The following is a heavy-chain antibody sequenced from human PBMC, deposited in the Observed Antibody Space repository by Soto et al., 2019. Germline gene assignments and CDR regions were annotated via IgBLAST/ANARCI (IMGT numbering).Heavy chain of an antibody. V-gene: IGHV4-39*01. CDR2: IYYSGST. Sequence: QLQLQESGPGLVKPSETLSLTCTVSGGSISSSSYYWGWIRQPPGKGLEWIGSIYYSGSTYYNPSLKSRVTISVDTSKNQFSLKLSSVTAADTAVYYCARHCDVLRYFDWLFPSGDCYSGYFDYWGQGTLVTVSS. CDR1: GGSISSSSYY. D-gene: IGHD3-9*01. CDR3: ARHCDVLRYFDWLFPSGDCYSGYFDY. J-gene: IGHJ4*02.